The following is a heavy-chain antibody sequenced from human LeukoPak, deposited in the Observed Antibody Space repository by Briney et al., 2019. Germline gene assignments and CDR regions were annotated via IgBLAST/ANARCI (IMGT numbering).Heavy chain of an antibody. CDR1: GGSFSGYY. V-gene: IGHV4-34*01. Sequence: SETLSLTCAVYGGSFSGYYWSWIRQPPGKGLEWIGEINDSGSTKYNPSLKSRVTISIDTSKNQFSLKLSSVTAADTAVYYCARAGVWFGATWFDPWGQGTLVTVSS. CDR2: INDSGST. D-gene: IGHD3-10*01. CDR3: ARAGVWFGATWFDP. J-gene: IGHJ5*02.